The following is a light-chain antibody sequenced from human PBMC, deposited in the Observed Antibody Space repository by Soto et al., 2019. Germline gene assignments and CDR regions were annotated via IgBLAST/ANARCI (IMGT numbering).Light chain of an antibody. V-gene: IGLV2-23*01. CDR1: SSGVGSYNL. CDR3: CSYAGSRV. J-gene: IGLJ3*02. CDR2: EGS. Sequence: QSALTQPASVSGSPGQSITISCTGTSSGVGSYNLVSWYQQHPGKAPKLMIYEGSKRPSGVSNRFSGSKSGNTASLTISGLQAEDEADYYCCSYAGSRVFGGGPQLTVL.